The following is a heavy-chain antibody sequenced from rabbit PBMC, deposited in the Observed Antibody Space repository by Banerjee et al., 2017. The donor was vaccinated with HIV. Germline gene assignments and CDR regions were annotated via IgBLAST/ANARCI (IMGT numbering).Heavy chain of an antibody. Sequence: QEQLEESGGDLVKPGASLTLTCTASGFSFSSSYWICWVRQAPGKGLEWIACIDAGSSGLTYYASWAKGRFTISKTSSTTVTLQMTSLTAADTATYFCARGDYVSSAGGDLWGPGTLVTVS. CDR3: ARGDYVSSAGGDL. CDR2: IDAGSSGLT. D-gene: IGHD4-1*01. J-gene: IGHJ6*01. CDR1: GFSFSSSYW. V-gene: IGHV1S45*01.